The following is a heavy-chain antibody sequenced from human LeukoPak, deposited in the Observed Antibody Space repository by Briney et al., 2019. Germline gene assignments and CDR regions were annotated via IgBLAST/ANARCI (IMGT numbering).Heavy chain of an antibody. CDR1: GFTVSSNY. V-gene: IGHV3-53*01. CDR3: ARDRGYSGYDGDYYYYYGMDV. Sequence: PGGSLRLSCAASGFTVSSNYMSWVRQAPGKGLEWVSVIYSGGSTYYADSVKGRFTISRDNSKNTLYLQMNSLRAEDTAVYYCARDRGYSGYDGDYYYYYGMDVWGQGTTVTVSS. CDR2: IYSGGST. J-gene: IGHJ6*02. D-gene: IGHD5-12*01.